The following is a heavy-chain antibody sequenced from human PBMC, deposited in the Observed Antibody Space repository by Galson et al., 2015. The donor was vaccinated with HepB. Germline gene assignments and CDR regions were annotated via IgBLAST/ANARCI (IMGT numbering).Heavy chain of an antibody. Sequence: SVKVSCKASGYTFTSYAMHWVRQAPGQRLEWMGWINAGNGNTKYSQKFQGRVTITRDTSASTAYMELSSLRSEDTAVYYCARDRRGYCTGGVCGWFDPWGKGSLVTVS. J-gene: IGHJ5*02. CDR1: GYTFTSYA. CDR3: ARDRRGYCTGGVCGWFDP. CDR2: INAGNGNT. D-gene: IGHD2-8*02. V-gene: IGHV1-3*01.